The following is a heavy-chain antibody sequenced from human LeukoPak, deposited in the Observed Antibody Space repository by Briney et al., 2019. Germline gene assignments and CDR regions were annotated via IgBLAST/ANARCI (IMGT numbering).Heavy chain of an antibody. CDR1: GFTFSDYY. CDR2: ISSSGSTI. D-gene: IGHD3-22*01. CDR3: ARARYDSSGYYYLNY. Sequence: GGSLRLSCAASGFTFSDYYMSWIRQAPGKGLEWVSYISSSGSTIYYADSVKGRFTISRDNAKNSLYLQMNSLRAVDTAVYYCARARYDSSGYYYLNYWGQGTLVTVSS. J-gene: IGHJ4*02. V-gene: IGHV3-11*01.